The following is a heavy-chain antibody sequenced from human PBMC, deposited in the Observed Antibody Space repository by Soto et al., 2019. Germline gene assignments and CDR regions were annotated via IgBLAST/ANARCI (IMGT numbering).Heavy chain of an antibody. V-gene: IGHV4-59*01. CDR1: GGSISSYY. Sequence: SETLSLTCTVSGGSISSYYWSWIRQPPGKGLEWIGYIHYNGNTKYSPSLKSRVTMSVDTSKNHFSLKLISVTTADTAVYFCAREGNLGRWIQPLDSWGQGTLVTVSS. D-gene: IGHD2-2*03. CDR3: AREGNLGRWIQPLDS. J-gene: IGHJ4*02. CDR2: IHYNGNT.